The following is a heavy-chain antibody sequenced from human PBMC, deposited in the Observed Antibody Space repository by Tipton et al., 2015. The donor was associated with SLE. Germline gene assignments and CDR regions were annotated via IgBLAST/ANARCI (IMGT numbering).Heavy chain of an antibody. Sequence: TLSLTCTVSGGSVSSGSYYWAWIRQPPGKSLEWVGSVYYTGTTFYNPSLKSRVTISLDTSKNLFSLKLSSVTAADTAVYYCAREGPEYYYDSSGRGLDVWGQGTTVTVSS. CDR2: VYYTGTT. V-gene: IGHV4-39*02. J-gene: IGHJ6*02. D-gene: IGHD3-22*01. CDR1: GGSVSSGSYY. CDR3: AREGPEYYYDSSGRGLDV.